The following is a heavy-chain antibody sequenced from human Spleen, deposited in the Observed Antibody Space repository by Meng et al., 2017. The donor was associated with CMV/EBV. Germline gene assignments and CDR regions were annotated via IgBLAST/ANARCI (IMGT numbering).Heavy chain of an antibody. Sequence: GESLKISCAASGFTFSSYSMNWVRQAPGKGLEWVSSISSSSSYIYYADSVKGRFTISRDNAKNSLYLQMNSLRAEDTAVYYCARGYSGWYDNWGQGTLVTVSS. CDR3: ARGYSGWYDN. CDR2: ISSSSSYI. V-gene: IGHV3-21*01. D-gene: IGHD4-11*01. J-gene: IGHJ5*02. CDR1: GFTFSSYS.